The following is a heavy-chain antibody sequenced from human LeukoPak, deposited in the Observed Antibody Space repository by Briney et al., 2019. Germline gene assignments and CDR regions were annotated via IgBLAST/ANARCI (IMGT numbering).Heavy chain of an antibody. CDR2: ISAYNGNT. V-gene: IGHV1-18*01. CDR1: GYTFTSYG. CDR3: ARSVHSSSWYSNDY. Sequence: ASVKVSCKASGYTFTSYGISWVRQAPGQGLEWMGWISAYNGNTNYAQKLQGRVTMTTDTSTSTAYMELRSLRSDDTAVYYCARSVHSSSWYSNDYWGQGTLVTVSS. J-gene: IGHJ4*02. D-gene: IGHD6-13*01.